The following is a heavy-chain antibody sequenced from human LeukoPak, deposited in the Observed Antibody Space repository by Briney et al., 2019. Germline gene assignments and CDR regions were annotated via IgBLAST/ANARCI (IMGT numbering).Heavy chain of an antibody. CDR2: IHPSGGTT. Sequence: GASVKVSCKASGYTFTNYYIHWVRQAPGRGLEWMGLIHPSGGTTTYAQNFQGRITMTRDTSATTVDMDLSSLISEDTAIYYCVRGRAEGRRPRASANWFDLWGQGTLVTVSS. D-gene: IGHD1-26*01. CDR3: VRGRAEGRRPRASANWFDL. V-gene: IGHV1-46*01. J-gene: IGHJ5*02. CDR1: GYTFTNYY.